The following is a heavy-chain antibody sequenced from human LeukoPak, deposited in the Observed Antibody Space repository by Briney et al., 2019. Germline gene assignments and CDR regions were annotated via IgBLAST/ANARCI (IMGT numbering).Heavy chain of an antibody. Sequence: GASVKVSCKASGYTFNTDGISWVRQAPGQGLEWMGWINGYNGNTNYAQKLQGRVTITTDTSTSTAYMELRSLRSDDTAVYYCARDLLYYYDSSGYSFDYWGQGTLVTVSS. CDR3: ARDLLYYYDSSGYSFDY. CDR1: GYTFNTDG. J-gene: IGHJ4*02. D-gene: IGHD3-22*01. V-gene: IGHV1-18*01. CDR2: INGYNGNT.